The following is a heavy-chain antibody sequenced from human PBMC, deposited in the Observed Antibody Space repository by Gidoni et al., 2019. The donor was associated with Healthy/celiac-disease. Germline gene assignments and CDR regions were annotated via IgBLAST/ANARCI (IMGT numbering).Heavy chain of an antibody. J-gene: IGHJ5*02. D-gene: IGHD5-12*01. V-gene: IGHV6-1*01. CDR1: GDSVPRHSAA. Sequence: QVQLQQSGPGLVKPSQTLPLTCALSGDSVPRHSAAWNWIRQSPSRGPEWLGRTYYRSKWYNDYAVSVKSRITINPDTSKNQFSLQLNSVTPEDTAVYYCARERGRDGYNLIPWGQGTLVTVSS. CDR3: ARERGRDGYNLIP. CDR2: TYYRSKWYN.